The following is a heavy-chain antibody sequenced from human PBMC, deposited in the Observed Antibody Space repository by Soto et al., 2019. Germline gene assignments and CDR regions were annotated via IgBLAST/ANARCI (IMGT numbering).Heavy chain of an antibody. CDR2: IYWDDDK. V-gene: IGHV2-5*02. J-gene: IGHJ5*02. Sequence: QITLKESGPTLVKPTQTLTLTCTFSGFSLTTSGVGVGWIRQPPGKALECLALIYWDDDKRYSPSLKSRHTRTLDPSNIRLVLTMINVDPSDTATYFCADPTPRARWWVDAWGQGTLLTLSP. CDR3: ADPTPRARWWVDA. CDR1: GFSLTTSGVG.